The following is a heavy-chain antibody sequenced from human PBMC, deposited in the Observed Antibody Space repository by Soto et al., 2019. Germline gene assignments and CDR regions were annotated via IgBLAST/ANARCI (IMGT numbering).Heavy chain of an antibody. CDR1: GGSISSSSYY. CDR2: IYYSGST. Sequence: QLQLQESGPGLVKPSETLSLTCTVSGGSISSSSYYWGWIRQPPGKGLEWIGSIYYSGSTYYNPSLKSRVPISVDTSKNQFSLKLSSVTAADTAVYYCARTKSGYDSKIPWWFDPWGQGTLVTVSS. CDR3: ARTKSGYDSKIPWWFDP. V-gene: IGHV4-39*01. D-gene: IGHD5-12*01. J-gene: IGHJ5*02.